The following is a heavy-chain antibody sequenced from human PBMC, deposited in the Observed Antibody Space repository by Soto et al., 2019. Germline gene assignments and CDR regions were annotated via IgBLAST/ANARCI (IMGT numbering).Heavy chain of an antibody. J-gene: IGHJ6*02. CDR1: GYTFTGYY. D-gene: IGHD5-18*01. CDR3: ARDGFVDTAMGNYYYYGMDV. CDR2: INPNSGGT. Sequence: ASVKVSCKASGYTFTGYYMHWVRQAPGQGLEWMGWINPNSGGTNYAQKFQGWVTMTRDTSISTAYMELSRLRSDDTAMYYCARDGFVDTAMGNYYYYGMDVWGQGTTVTVSS. V-gene: IGHV1-2*04.